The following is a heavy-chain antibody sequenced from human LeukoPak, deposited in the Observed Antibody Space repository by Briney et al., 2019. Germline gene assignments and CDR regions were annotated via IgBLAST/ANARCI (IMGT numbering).Heavy chain of an antibody. CDR2: IIPIFGIA. V-gene: IGHV1-69*04. Sequence: SVKVSCKASGGTFSIYAISWVRQAPGQGLERMGRIIPIFGIANYAQKFQGRVTITADKSTSTAYMELSSLRSEDTAVYYCARDLTMVRGVPDGFDYWGQGTLVTVSS. CDR1: GGTFSIYA. CDR3: ARDLTMVRGVPDGFDY. D-gene: IGHD3-10*01. J-gene: IGHJ4*02.